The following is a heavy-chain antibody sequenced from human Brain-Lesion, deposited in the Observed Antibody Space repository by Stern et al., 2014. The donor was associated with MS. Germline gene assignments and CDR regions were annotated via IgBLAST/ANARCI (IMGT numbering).Heavy chain of an antibody. CDR1: GGSVSSTSYA. J-gene: IGHJ5*02. V-gene: IGHV4-39*01. Sequence: VQLVESGPGLVKPSETLSLTCTVAGGSVSSTSYAWAWIRQPPGKGLEWIGTIYYSGNTYYSPSLKSRLTLYPETPKNPISLKLGSVTAADTAVYYCAGEEDIRYCSGGSCTGNWFDPWGQGTLVTVSS. CDR2: IYYSGNT. CDR3: AGEEDIRYCSGGSCTGNWFDP. D-gene: IGHD2-15*01.